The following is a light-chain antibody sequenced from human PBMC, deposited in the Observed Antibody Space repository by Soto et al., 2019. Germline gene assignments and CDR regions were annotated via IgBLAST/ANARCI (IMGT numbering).Light chain of an antibody. Sequence: QSALTQPRSLSGSPGQSVTISCTGTSSDVGAYTYVSWYQQHPGKVPKLMIYGVTKRPSGVPDRFYGSKSGNTASLTISGLQAEDEADYYCCSYTDTYTFVFGTGTKLTVL. V-gene: IGLV2-11*01. CDR1: SSDVGAYTY. J-gene: IGLJ1*01. CDR2: GVT. CDR3: CSYTDTYTFV.